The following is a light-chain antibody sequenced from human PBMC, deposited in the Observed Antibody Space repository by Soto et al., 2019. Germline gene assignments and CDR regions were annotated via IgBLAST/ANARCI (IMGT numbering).Light chain of an antibody. CDR3: QQRNVWPPIT. CDR1: QSVSSNY. V-gene: IGKV3D-20*02. J-gene: IGKJ5*01. CDR2: DAS. Sequence: EIVLTQSPGTLSLSPGERATLACRASQSVSSNYLAWYQQKPGQAPRLLIYDASSRATGVPARFGGSGSGTDFTLTINSLEPEDFAVYYCQQRNVWPPITFGQGTRLEN.